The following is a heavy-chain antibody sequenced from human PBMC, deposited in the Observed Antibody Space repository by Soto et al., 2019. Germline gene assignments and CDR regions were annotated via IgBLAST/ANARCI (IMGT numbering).Heavy chain of an antibody. CDR2: IIPIFGTA. CDR1: GGTFSSYA. D-gene: IGHD2-15*01. J-gene: IGHJ6*02. V-gene: IGHV1-69*13. Sequence: SVKVSCKASGGTFSSYAISWVRQAPGQGLEWMGGIIPIFGTANYAQKFQGRVTITADESTSTAYMELSSLRSEDTAVYYCASGKDGYGCGGSSSPAYYHYGRDVGGQGTTDPVSS. CDR3: ASGKDGYGCGGSSSPAYYHYGRDV.